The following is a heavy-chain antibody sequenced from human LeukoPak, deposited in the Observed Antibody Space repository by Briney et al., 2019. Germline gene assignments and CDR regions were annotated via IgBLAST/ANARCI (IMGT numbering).Heavy chain of an antibody. D-gene: IGHD2-2*02. J-gene: IGHJ5*02. Sequence: PGGSLRLSCAASGFTFSSYSMNWVRQAPGKGLEWVSSISSSSSYIYYADSVKGRFTISRDNAKNSLYLQMNSLRAEDTAVYYCARKDPRAYTGGVNWFDPWGQGTLVTVSS. CDR3: ARKDPRAYTGGVNWFDP. CDR2: ISSSSSYI. CDR1: GFTFSSYS. V-gene: IGHV3-21*01.